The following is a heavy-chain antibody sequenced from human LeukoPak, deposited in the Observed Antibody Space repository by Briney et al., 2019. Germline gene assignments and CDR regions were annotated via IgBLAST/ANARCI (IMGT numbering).Heavy chain of an antibody. D-gene: IGHD3-22*01. CDR1: GFTFSSYA. CDR3: ARDADSSAEGDY. CDR2: ISYDGSNK. J-gene: IGHJ4*02. Sequence: GGSLRLSCAASGFTFSSYAMHWVRQAPGKGLEWVAVISYDGSNKYYTDSVKGRFTISRDNSKNTLYLQMNSLRAEDTAVYYCARDADSSAEGDYWGQGTLVTVSS. V-gene: IGHV3-30-3*01.